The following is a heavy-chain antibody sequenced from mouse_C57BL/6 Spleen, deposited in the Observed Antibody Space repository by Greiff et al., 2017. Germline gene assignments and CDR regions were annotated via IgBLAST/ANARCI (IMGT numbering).Heavy chain of an antibody. CDR2: IYPSASET. Sequence: QVQLQQPGAELVRPGSSVKLSCKASGYTFTSYWMAWVKQRPGQGLEWIGNIYPSASETHYNQKFKDKATLTGDKSSSTAYMQLSSLTSDDSAVYYCARSTAQATYFDYWGQGTTLTVSS. CDR1: GYTFTSYW. D-gene: IGHD3-2*02. J-gene: IGHJ2*01. V-gene: IGHV1-61*01. CDR3: ARSTAQATYFDY.